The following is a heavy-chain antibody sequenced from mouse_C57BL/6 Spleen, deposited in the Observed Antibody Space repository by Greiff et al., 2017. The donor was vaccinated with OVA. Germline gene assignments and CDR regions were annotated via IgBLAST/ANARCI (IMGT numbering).Heavy chain of an antibody. V-gene: IGHV2-6-1*01. D-gene: IGHD3-3*01. Sequence: VQLQQSGPGLVAPSQSLSITCTVSGFSLTSYGVHWVRQPPGKGLEWLVVIWSDGSTTYNSALKSRLSISKDNSKSQVFLKMNSLQTDDTAMYYCARHRDTRYYAMDYWGQGTSVTVSS. CDR2: IWSDGST. CDR3: ARHRDTRYYAMDY. CDR1: GFSLTSYG. J-gene: IGHJ4*01.